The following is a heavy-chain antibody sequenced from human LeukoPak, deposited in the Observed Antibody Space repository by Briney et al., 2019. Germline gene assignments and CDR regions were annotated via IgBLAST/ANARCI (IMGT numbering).Heavy chain of an antibody. CDR2: VKSKTDGGTT. V-gene: IGHV3-15*01. Sequence: GGSLRLSCAASGFTFSSYAMSWVRQAPGKGLEWVGRVKSKTDGGTTDYAAPVKGRFTISRDDSKNTLYLQMNSLKTEDTAVYYCTTTGEPPNDYGDSKLDYWGQGTLVTVSS. CDR3: TTTGEPPNDYGDSKLDY. CDR1: GFTFSSYA. J-gene: IGHJ4*02. D-gene: IGHD4-17*01.